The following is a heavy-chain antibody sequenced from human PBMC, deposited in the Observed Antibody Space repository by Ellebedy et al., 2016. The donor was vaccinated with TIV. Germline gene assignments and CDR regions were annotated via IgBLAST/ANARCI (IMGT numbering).Heavy chain of an antibody. Sequence: MPGGSLRLSCVISGGSISSPNWWTWVRQSPGKGLEWVGEIYHGATTGYNPSLKSRVSISVDKSKNQSSLELTSVTAADTAVYYCAVAARPDKIFDLWGRGTLVTVSS. V-gene: IGHV4-4*02. CDR2: IYHGATT. CDR3: AVAARPDKIFDL. CDR1: GGSISSPNW. D-gene: IGHD6-6*01. J-gene: IGHJ2*01.